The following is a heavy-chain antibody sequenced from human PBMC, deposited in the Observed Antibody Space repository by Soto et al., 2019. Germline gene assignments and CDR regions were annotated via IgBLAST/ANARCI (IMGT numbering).Heavy chain of an antibody. CDR3: ARESRAMDV. V-gene: IGHV1-46*01. CDR1: GYTFTSYY. J-gene: IGHJ6*02. CDR2: INPSSGGT. Sequence: QVQLVQSGAEVKKPGASVKVSCKASGYTFTSYYIHWVRQAPGQGLEWMGIINPSSGGTSYAQKFPGRDTMTRDTSTSTVYMDLSSLRSEDTAVYYCARESRAMDVWGQGTTVTVSS.